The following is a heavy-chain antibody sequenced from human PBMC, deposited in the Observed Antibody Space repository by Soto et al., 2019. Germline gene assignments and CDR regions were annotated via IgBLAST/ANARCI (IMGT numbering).Heavy chain of an antibody. CDR1: GDSVSSNTAS. D-gene: IGHD5-12*01. CDR2: TYFRSKWYN. Sequence: SQTLSVTCAISGDSVSSNTASWNWIRQSPSRGLEWLGRTYFRSKWYNDYAVSVKSRIIINPDTSNNQFSLQLNSVTPEDTAVYFCAKGDNLGPKTGYAFDPWGQGIMVTVPS. J-gene: IGHJ5*02. V-gene: IGHV6-1*01. CDR3: AKGDNLGPKTGYAFDP.